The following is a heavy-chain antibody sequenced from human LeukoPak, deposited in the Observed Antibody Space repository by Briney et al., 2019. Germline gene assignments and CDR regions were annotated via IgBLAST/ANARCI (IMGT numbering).Heavy chain of an antibody. D-gene: IGHD6-19*01. Sequence: PGGSLRLSCAASGFTFSSYEMNWVRQAPGKGLEWVSYISSSGSTIYYADSVKGRFTISRDNAKNSLYLQMNSLRAEDTAVYYCASIVYSSGDYWGREPWSPSPQ. CDR2: ISSSGSTI. CDR3: ASIVYSSGDY. CDR1: GFTFSSYE. V-gene: IGHV3-48*03. J-gene: IGHJ4*02.